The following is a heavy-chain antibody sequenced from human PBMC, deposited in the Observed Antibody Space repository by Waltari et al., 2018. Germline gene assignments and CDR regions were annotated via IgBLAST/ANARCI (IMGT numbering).Heavy chain of an antibody. CDR2: IYYSGST. J-gene: IGHJ5*02. CDR1: GAPLRRSRSD. CDR3: ARHWKKSGYRFDP. D-gene: IGHD5-12*01. V-gene: IGHV4-39*01. Sequence: QLQLQESGPGLAKPPDTLSLPFPVSGAPLRRSRSDWGWIRQSPGKGLEWIGSIYYSGSTDYNPTLESRVTISGDTSKNQFSLKLSSVTAADTAVYYCARHWKKSGYRFDPWGQGTLVTVSS.